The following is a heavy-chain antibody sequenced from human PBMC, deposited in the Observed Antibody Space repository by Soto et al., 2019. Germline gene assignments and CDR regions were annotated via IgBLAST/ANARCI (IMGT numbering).Heavy chain of an antibody. CDR3: ARTYGSHASFDL. D-gene: IGHD3-10*01. CDR2: IWYDGSNL. CDR1: RFTCSGYG. J-gene: IGHJ3*01. Sequence: QVQLVESGGGAVQPGRSLRLSCAASRFTCSGYGMHWVRQAPGKGLEWVAVIWYDGSNLHYADSVTGRFTISRDNSESRLDLQMNSLRVEDTAVYYFARTYGSHASFDLWCQGTVVAVSS. V-gene: IGHV3-33*01.